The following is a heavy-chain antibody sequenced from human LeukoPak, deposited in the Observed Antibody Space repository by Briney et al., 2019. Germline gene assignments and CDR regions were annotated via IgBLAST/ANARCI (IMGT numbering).Heavy chain of an antibody. J-gene: IGHJ4*02. Sequence: GRSLRLSCAASGFTLSSYGMHWVRQAPGKGLEWVAFIWYDGSNKYYADSVKGRFTISRDNSKNTLYLQMNSLRAEDTAVFYCARDIYNRGTYYFDYWGQGTLVTVSS. CDR2: IWYDGSNK. CDR3: ARDIYNRGTYYFDY. CDR1: GFTLSSYG. V-gene: IGHV3-33*01. D-gene: IGHD1-1*01.